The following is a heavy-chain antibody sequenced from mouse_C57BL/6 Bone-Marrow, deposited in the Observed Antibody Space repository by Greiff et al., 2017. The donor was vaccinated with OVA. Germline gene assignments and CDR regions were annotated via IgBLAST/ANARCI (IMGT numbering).Heavy chain of an antibody. CDR2: INPADSDT. Sequence: QVQLQQPGAELVKPGASVKVSCKASGYTFTSYWMHWVKQRPGQGLEWIGRINPADSDTNYNQKFKGKATLTVAKSSSTAYLQLSSLTSEDSAVYYCAMGTVVARYWDVGGWGTGTTVTVAS. D-gene: IGHD1-1*01. CDR3: AMGTVVARYWDVGG. CDR1: GYTFTSYW. J-gene: IGHJ1*03. V-gene: IGHV1-74*01.